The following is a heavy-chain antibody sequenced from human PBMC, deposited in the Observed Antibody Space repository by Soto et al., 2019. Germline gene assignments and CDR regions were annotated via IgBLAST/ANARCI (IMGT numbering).Heavy chain of an antibody. J-gene: IGHJ3*01. CDR2: INHSGST. CDR3: AKSPRGPKAALDV. Sequence: QVQLQQWGAGLLKPSETLSLTCAVYGGSFSGYYWSWIRQPPGKGLEWIGEINHSGSTNYIPSLKSRVTRSIDTSKNQFSLKLSSVNAADTAVYYCAKSPRGPKAALDVCCQGTLVTVSS. D-gene: IGHD5-12*01. V-gene: IGHV4-34*01. CDR1: GGSFSGYY.